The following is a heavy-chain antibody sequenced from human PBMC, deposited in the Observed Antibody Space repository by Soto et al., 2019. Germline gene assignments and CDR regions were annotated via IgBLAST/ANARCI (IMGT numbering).Heavy chain of an antibody. V-gene: IGHV4-31*03. Sequence: SETLSLTCTVSGGSISSSGYYWSWIRQHPGKGLEWIGHIYYSGSTYYNPSLKSRVTISVDTSKNQYSLKLSSVTAADTAVYYCVRLRYCSSTSCHRFDPWGQGTLVTVSS. D-gene: IGHD2-2*02. CDR3: VRLRYCSSTSCHRFDP. J-gene: IGHJ5*02. CDR1: GGSISSSGYY. CDR2: IYYSGST.